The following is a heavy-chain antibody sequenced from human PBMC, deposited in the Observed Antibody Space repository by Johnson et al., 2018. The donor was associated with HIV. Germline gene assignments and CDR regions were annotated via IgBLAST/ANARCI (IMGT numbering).Heavy chain of an antibody. Sequence: VQLVESGGGVVQPGRSLRLSCVASGFTFRSYGMHWVRQAPGKGLEWVSGINWNGGSTGYADSVKGRFTISRDNAKNSLYLQMNSLRAEDTALYYCARYNGVDSSSSGQTDIWGQGTMVTVSS. D-gene: IGHD2-8*01. J-gene: IGHJ3*02. CDR1: GFTFRSYG. CDR2: INWNGGST. V-gene: IGHV3-20*04. CDR3: ARYNGVDSSSSGQTDI.